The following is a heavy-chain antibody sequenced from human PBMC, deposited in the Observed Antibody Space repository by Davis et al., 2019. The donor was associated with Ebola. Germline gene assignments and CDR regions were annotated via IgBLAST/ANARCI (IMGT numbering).Heavy chain of an antibody. D-gene: IGHD5-12*01. CDR1: GDSAASGG. V-gene: IGHV6-1*01. J-gene: IGHJ6*04. CDR2: TYYSSKWYD. Sequence: PSDPLSLTCALSGDSAASGGWNWIRQSPSRGLEWLGRTYYSSKWYDGYAVSVKSRINISPDTAKNQFSLHLNSVTPEDTAVYYCARGWLRSGLDVWGKGAAVTVSS. CDR3: ARGWLRSGLDV.